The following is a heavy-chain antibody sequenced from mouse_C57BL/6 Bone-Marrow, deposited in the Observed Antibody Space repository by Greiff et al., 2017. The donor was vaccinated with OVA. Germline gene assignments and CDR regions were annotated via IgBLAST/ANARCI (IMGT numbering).Heavy chain of an antibody. CDR3: ARSSNSNYVGWYFDV. J-gene: IGHJ1*03. Sequence: VKLQESGPGLVAPSQRLSITCTVSGFSLTSYAIRWVRQPPGTGLEWLGVIWTGGGTNYNSALKSRLSISKDNSKSQVFLNMNRLHTEDTARYYCARSSNSNYVGWYFDVWGTGTTVTVSS. CDR2: IWTGGGT. V-gene: IGHV2-9-1*01. D-gene: IGHD2-5*01. CDR1: GFSLTSYA.